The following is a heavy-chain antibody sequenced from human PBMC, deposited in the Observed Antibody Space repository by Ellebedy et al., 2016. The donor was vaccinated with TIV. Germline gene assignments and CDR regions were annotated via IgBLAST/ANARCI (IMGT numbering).Heavy chain of an antibody. CDR2: ISSSSSYI. CDR1: GGSISSYY. CDR3: AREQSSGWYYFDY. J-gene: IGHJ4*02. Sequence: PSETLSLTCTISGGSISSYYWSWIRQPPGKGLEWVSSISSSSSYIYYADSVKGRFTISRDNAKNSLYLQMNSLRAEDTAVYYCAREQSSGWYYFDYWGQGTLVTVSS. D-gene: IGHD6-19*01. V-gene: IGHV3-21*01.